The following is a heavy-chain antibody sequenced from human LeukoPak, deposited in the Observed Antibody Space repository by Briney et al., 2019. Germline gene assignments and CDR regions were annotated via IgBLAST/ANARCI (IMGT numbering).Heavy chain of an antibody. CDR2: ISGSGGST. Sequence: GGSLRLSCAASGFTFSSYAMSWVRQAPGKGLEWVSAISGSGGSTYYADSVKGRFTISRDNSKNTLYLQMNSLRAEDTAVYYCAKLDQARDNYDFWSGYRKTDAFDIWGQGTMVTVSS. CDR1: GFTFSSYA. J-gene: IGHJ3*02. D-gene: IGHD3-3*01. CDR3: AKLDQARDNYDFWSGYRKTDAFDI. V-gene: IGHV3-23*01.